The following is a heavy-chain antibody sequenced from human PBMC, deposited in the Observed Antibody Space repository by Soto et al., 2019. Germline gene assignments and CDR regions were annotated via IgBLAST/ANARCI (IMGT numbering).Heavy chain of an antibody. Sequence: EVHLVESGGGLVKAGGSSGFSGEASGFPFGNAGMIWVRRAQGRGLGGIGGIKPNSDGGTVDYASPVKGRLTISRDDSKSMLYLDLNSRKTEDTGVYFCATVYCATTSCYAPFDYWGKGTLVTVSS. CDR1: GFPFGNAG. V-gene: IGHV3-15*01. J-gene: IGHJ4*02. D-gene: IGHD2-2*01. CDR3: ATVYCATTSCYAPFDY. CDR2: IKPNSDGGTV.